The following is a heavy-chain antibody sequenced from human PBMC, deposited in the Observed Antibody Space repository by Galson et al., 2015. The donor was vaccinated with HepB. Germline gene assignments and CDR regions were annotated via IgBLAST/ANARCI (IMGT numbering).Heavy chain of an antibody. CDR3: ARDFGLGSTTATIDY. Sequence: SLRLSCAASRFTFSTYAMHWVRQAPGKGLEWVAVISSDGSNRDYADFVKGRFTIFRDNSKNTLYLQMNILRVDDTAVYYCARDFGLGSTTATIDYWGQGTLVTVSS. V-gene: IGHV3-30-3*01. CDR1: RFTFSTYA. D-gene: IGHD1-1*01. CDR2: ISSDGSNR. J-gene: IGHJ4*02.